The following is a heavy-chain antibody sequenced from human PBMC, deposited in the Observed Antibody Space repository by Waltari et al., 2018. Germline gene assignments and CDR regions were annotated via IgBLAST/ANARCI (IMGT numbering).Heavy chain of an antibody. Sequence: EVQLVQSGAEVKKPGESLKISCQGSGYSFASYCTGWVRQMPGKGLEWMGIIYPGESSTKYSPSFQGQVTISVDTSISTAYLQWSSLKASDTAMYFCARQNIHSYGYGYFDYWGQGTLVTVSS. CDR1: GYSFASYC. CDR2: IYPGESST. D-gene: IGHD5-18*01. J-gene: IGHJ4*02. CDR3: ARQNIHSYGYGYFDY. V-gene: IGHV5-51*01.